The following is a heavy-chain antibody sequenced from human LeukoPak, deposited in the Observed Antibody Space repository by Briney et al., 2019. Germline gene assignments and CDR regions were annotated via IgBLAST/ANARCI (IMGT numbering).Heavy chain of an antibody. J-gene: IGHJ4*02. CDR3: AREWGSSGSYFDY. CDR2: IVPIFDTA. V-gene: IGHV1-69*13. D-gene: IGHD1-26*01. Sequence: SVKVSCKASGGTFSNSIISWVRQAPGQGLEWMGRIVPIFDTANYAQKFQDSVTITADESTSTAYMELSSLRSDDTAVYYCAREWGSSGSYFDYWGPGTLVTVSS. CDR1: GGTFSNSI.